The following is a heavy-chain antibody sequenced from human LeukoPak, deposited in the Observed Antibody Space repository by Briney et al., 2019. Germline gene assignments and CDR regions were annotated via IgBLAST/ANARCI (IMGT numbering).Heavy chain of an antibody. CDR3: AGYSRPFDP. CDR2: ISGSGGST. V-gene: IGHV3-23*01. CDR1: GFTFDDYG. Sequence: GGSLRLSCAASGFTFDDYGMSWVRQAPGKGLEWVSAISGSGGSTYYADSVKGRFTISRDNSKNTLYLQMNSLRAEDTAVYYCAGYSRPFDPWGQGTLVTVSS. J-gene: IGHJ5*02. D-gene: IGHD6-13*01.